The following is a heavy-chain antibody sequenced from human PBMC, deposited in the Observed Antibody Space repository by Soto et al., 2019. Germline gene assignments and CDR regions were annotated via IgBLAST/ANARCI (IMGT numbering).Heavy chain of an antibody. CDR1: GFTFNYYW. CDR2: IQSDGSSP. J-gene: IGHJ4*02. CDR3: ARGGDPDY. Sequence: EVQLVESGGGLVQPGGSLRLSCVASGFTFNYYWMHWVRQAPGKGLVWVSRIQSDGSSPDYVDSVKGRFTISRDNAKNTLYLQMNNLRAEDTAEYYCARGGDPDYWGQGTLVTVSS. D-gene: IGHD2-21*02. V-gene: IGHV3-74*01.